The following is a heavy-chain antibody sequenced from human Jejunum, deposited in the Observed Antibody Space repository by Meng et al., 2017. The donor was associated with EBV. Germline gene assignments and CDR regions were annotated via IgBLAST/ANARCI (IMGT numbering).Heavy chain of an antibody. CDR3: KHSIWSSHPDGVY. CDR2: SHHSGST. V-gene: IGHV4-4*02. J-gene: IGHJ4*01. Sequence: VQLAESGPGPGQPSATLSLTCAVSGCFISSNIWWSWVRQPPGKGLEWIGKSHHSGSTNYNQSLSSSVPVSIAKYKSDFHLKLTPVTAADTDVYYCKHSIWSSHPDGVYWGHGTLVTVSS. D-gene: IGHD1-14*01. CDR1: GCFISSNIW.